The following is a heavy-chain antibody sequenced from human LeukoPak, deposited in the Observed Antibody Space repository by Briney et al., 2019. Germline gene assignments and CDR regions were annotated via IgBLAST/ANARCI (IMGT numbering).Heavy chain of an antibody. CDR2: ISSSGSTI. V-gene: IGHV3-48*03. Sequence: GGSLRLSCAASGFTFSYYEMNWVRQAPGKGLEWVSYISSSGSTIYYADSVKGRFTISRDNAKNTLYLQMNSLRAEDTAVYYCARDQSGIVATITFGYWGQGILVTVSS. CDR3: ARDQSGIVATITFGY. J-gene: IGHJ4*02. D-gene: IGHD5-12*01. CDR1: GFTFSYYE.